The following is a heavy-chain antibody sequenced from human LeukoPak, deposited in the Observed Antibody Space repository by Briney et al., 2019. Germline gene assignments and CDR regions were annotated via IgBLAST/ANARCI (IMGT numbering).Heavy chain of an antibody. CDR2: IGSNEYDT. J-gene: IGHJ4*02. CDR1: GCTFSAYF. V-gene: IGHV3-64D*06. Sequence: GGSLRLSCSASGCTFSAYFMHWVRQAPGKGLEYVSSIGSNEYDTYYADSVKGRFTISRDNSKNTLFLQMSSLRAEDTAVYYCVKDLNGTWSFDYWGQGTLVTVSS. CDR3: VKDLNGTWSFDY. D-gene: IGHD2-8*01.